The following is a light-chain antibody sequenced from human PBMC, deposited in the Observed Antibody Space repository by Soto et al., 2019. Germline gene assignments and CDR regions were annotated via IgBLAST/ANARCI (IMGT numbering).Light chain of an antibody. CDR1: EDSSTY. Sequence: DIQMTQAPSSLSASVGERVTITCRSREDSSTYLAWYQQKPGKVPKLLISAAYTLQSGVPPRFSGSGSGTDFTLTISSLQPEDVATYYCQKYDNAPLTFGGGTKVEIK. J-gene: IGKJ4*01. CDR2: AAY. V-gene: IGKV1-27*01. CDR3: QKYDNAPLT.